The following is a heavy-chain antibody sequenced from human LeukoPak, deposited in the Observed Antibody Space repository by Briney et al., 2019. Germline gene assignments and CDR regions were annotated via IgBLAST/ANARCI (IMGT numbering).Heavy chain of an antibody. CDR2: IYYSGST. Sequence: SETLSLTRTDSGGSISSYYWSWIRQPPGKGLEWIGYIYYSGSTNYNPSLQSRVTISVDTSKNQFSLKLSSVTAADTAVYYCARAGGSHYYYGMDVWGQGTTVTVSS. CDR1: GGSISSYY. J-gene: IGHJ6*02. V-gene: IGHV4-59*01. D-gene: IGHD2-15*01. CDR3: ARAGGSHYYYGMDV.